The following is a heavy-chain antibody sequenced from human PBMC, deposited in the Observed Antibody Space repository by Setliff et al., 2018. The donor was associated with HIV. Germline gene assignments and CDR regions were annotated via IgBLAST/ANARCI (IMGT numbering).Heavy chain of an antibody. D-gene: IGHD3-10*01. Sequence: KPSETLSLTCTVSGGSISGYYWSWIRQPPGKGLEWIGRIYTSGSTNYNPSLKSRVTISVDTSKNQFSLKLSSVTAADTAVYYCAREGGKLWFGELLYAFDIWGQGTMVTVSS. V-gene: IGHV4-4*08. J-gene: IGHJ3*02. CDR1: GGSISGYY. CDR2: IYTSGST. CDR3: AREGGKLWFGELLYAFDI.